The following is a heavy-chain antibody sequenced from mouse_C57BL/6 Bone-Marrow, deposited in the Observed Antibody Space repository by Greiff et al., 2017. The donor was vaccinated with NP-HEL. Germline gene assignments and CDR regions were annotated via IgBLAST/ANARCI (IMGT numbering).Heavy chain of an antibody. CDR2: IYPGSGST. CDR3: ATYYSNYWYFDV. J-gene: IGHJ1*03. D-gene: IGHD2-5*01. Sequence: QVQLQQPGAELVKPGASVKMSCKASGYTFTSYWITWVKQRPGQGLEWIGDIYPGSGSTNYNEKFKSKATLPVDTSSSTAYMQLSSLTSEDSAVYYCATYYSNYWYFDVWGTGTTVTVSS. CDR1: GYTFTSYW. V-gene: IGHV1-55*01.